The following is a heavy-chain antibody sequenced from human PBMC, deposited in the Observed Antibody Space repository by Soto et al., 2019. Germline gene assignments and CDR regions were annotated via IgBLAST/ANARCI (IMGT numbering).Heavy chain of an antibody. Sequence: QVQLQESGPGLVKPSQTLSLTCTVSGGSISSGGYYWSWIRQHPGKGLEWIGYIYYSGSTYYNPSLKSRVTISVDTSKNQFSLKLSSVTAADTAVYYCARDREVVPHQFQFDYWGQGTLVTVSS. CDR2: IYYSGST. V-gene: IGHV4-31*03. CDR1: GGSISSGGYY. D-gene: IGHD2-15*01. J-gene: IGHJ4*02. CDR3: ARDREVVPHQFQFDY.